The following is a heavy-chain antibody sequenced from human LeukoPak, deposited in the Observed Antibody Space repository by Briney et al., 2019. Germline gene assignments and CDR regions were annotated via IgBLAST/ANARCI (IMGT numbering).Heavy chain of an antibody. Sequence: PSETLSLTCTVSGGSVSSGSYYWSWIRQPPGKGLEWIGYIYYSGSTNYNPSLKSRVTISVDTSKNQFSLKLSSVTAADTAVYYCARLGIAAAGTGGDVDYWGQGTLVTVSS. D-gene: IGHD6-13*01. V-gene: IGHV4-61*01. CDR3: ARLGIAAAGTGGDVDY. J-gene: IGHJ4*02. CDR1: GGSVSSGSYY. CDR2: IYYSGST.